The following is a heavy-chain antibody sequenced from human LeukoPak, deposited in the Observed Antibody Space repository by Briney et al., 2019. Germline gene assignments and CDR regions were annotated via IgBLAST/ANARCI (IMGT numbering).Heavy chain of an antibody. J-gene: IGHJ6*02. CDR1: GYTLTDYY. CDR3: ARGSGSGSSWDLYYYYGMDV. Sequence: ASVKVSCKASGYTLTDYYMHWVRQAPGQGLEWMGGIIPIFGTANYAQKFQGRVTITADESTSTAYMELSSLRSEDTAVYYCARGSGSGSSWDLYYYYGMDVWGQGTTVTVSS. D-gene: IGHD6-13*01. CDR2: IIPIFGTA. V-gene: IGHV1-69*13.